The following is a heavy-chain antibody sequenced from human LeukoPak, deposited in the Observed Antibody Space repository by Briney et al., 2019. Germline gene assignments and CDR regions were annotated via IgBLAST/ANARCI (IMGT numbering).Heavy chain of an antibody. Sequence: PSETLSLTCTVSGYSISSGYYWGWIRQPPGKGLEWIGSIYHSGSTYYNPSLKSRVTISVDTSKNQFSLKLSSVTAADTAVYYRARVSYYYGSGGLDYWGQGTLVTVSS. CDR2: IYHSGST. J-gene: IGHJ4*02. V-gene: IGHV4-38-2*02. CDR1: GYSISSGYY. CDR3: ARVSYYYGSGGLDY. D-gene: IGHD3-10*01.